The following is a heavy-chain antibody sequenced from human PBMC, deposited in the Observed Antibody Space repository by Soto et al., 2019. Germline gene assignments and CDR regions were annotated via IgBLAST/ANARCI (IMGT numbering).Heavy chain of an antibody. Sequence: QVQLVQSGAEVKKPGSSVKVSCKASGGTFSSYAISWVRQAPGQGLEWMGGIIPIFGTANYAQKFQGRVTITADESTSTAYMELSSLRSEDTAVYYCAREIRRTRYRSGGSCLGGWFDPWGQGTLVTVSS. CDR1: GGTFSSYA. J-gene: IGHJ5*02. CDR3: AREIRRTRYRSGGSCLGGWFDP. CDR2: IIPIFGTA. V-gene: IGHV1-69*01. D-gene: IGHD2-15*01.